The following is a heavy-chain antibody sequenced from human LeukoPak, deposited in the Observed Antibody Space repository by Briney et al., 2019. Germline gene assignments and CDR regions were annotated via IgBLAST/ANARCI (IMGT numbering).Heavy chain of an antibody. J-gene: IGHJ4*02. CDR1: GFTFSSYA. CDR3: AKVVVAAKRGNYFDY. V-gene: IGHV3-23*01. CDR2: ISGSGGST. D-gene: IGHD5-12*01. Sequence: GGSLRLSCAASGFTFSSYAMSWVRQAPGKGLEWVSAISGSGGSTYYADSVKGWFTISRDNSKSTLYLQMNSLRAEDTAVYYCAKVVVAAKRGNYFDYWGQGTLVTVSS.